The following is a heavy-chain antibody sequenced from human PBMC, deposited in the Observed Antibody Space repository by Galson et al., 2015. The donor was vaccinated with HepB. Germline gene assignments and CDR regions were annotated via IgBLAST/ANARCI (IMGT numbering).Heavy chain of an antibody. J-gene: IGHJ3*02. CDR2: ISWNSNSV. Sequence: SLRLSCAASGFTFDDYAMHWVRQAPGKGLEWVSGISWNSNSVGYADSVKGRFTISRDNTRNSLYLQMNGLRAEDTALYYCAKDKESYYDAIAFDIWGQETRVTGAS. CDR1: GFTFDDYA. V-gene: IGHV3-9*01. D-gene: IGHD3-22*01. CDR3: AKDKESYYDAIAFDI.